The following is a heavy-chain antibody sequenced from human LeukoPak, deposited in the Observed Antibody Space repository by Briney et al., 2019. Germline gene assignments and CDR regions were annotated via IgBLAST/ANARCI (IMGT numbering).Heavy chain of an antibody. J-gene: IGHJ4*02. D-gene: IGHD3-22*01. CDR3: ASGPGLSLYYFDY. Sequence: SETLSLTCAVYGGSFSGYYWSWIRQPPGKGLEWIREINHSGSTNYNPSLKSRVTISVDTSKNQFSLKLSSVTAADTAVYYCASGPGLSLYYFDYWGQGTLVTVSS. CDR2: INHSGST. V-gene: IGHV4-34*01. CDR1: GGSFSGYY.